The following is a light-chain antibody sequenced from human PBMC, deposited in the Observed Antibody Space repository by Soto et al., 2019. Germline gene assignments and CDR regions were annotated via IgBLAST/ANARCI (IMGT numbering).Light chain of an antibody. Sequence: EVVMTQSPGTLSVSPGESATLSCRASQGVRNNLAWYQQRPGQAPRLLIYGASTRAAVIPARFSGSGSETEFTLTISSLQSEDLAVYHCQQYNNWPTFGQGTKVDIK. CDR2: GAS. V-gene: IGKV3-15*01. CDR1: QGVRNN. J-gene: IGKJ1*01. CDR3: QQYNNWPT.